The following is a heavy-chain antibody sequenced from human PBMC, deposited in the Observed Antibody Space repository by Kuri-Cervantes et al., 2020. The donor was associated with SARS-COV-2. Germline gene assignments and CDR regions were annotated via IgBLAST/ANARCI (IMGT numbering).Heavy chain of an antibody. CDR3: ARERYDFWSGYYRWFDP. D-gene: IGHD3-3*01. CDR1: GGSISSSSYY. Sequence: SETLSLTCTVSGGSISSSSYYWGWIRQPPGKGLELIGYIYYSGSTNYNPSLKSRVTISVDTSKNQFSLKLSSVTAADTAVYYCARERYDFWSGYYRWFDPWGQGTLVTVSS. J-gene: IGHJ5*02. CDR2: IYYSGST. V-gene: IGHV4-61*01.